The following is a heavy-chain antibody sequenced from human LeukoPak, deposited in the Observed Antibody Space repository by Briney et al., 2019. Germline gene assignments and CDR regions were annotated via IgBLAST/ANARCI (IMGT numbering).Heavy chain of an antibody. CDR1: GGSISRYY. J-gene: IGHJ6*02. V-gene: IGHV4-59*01. D-gene: IGHD3-9*01. Sequence: SSETLSLTCTVSGGSISRYYWSWIRQPPGKGLEWIGYIYYSGSIKYNPSLKSRVTISVDTSKNQFSLKLSSVTAADTAVYYCARGQEYDILTGYRGYYYYGMDVWGQGTTVTVSS. CDR3: ARGQEYDILTGYRGYYYYGMDV. CDR2: IYYSGSI.